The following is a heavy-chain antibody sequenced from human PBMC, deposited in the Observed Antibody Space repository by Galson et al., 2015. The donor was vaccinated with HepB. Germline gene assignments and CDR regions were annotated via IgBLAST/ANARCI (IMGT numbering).Heavy chain of an antibody. V-gene: IGHV5-10-1*04. CDR2: IDPSDSYT. J-gene: IGHJ5*02. D-gene: IGHD3-10*01. Sequence: QSGAEVKKPGESLRISCKGSGYSFTSYWISWVRQMPGKGLEWMGRIDPSDSYTRYSPSFQGQVTISADKSISTAYLQWSSLKASDTAMYYCARQRVRGVMGSVGWFDPWGQGTLVTVSS. CDR1: GYSFTSYW. CDR3: ARQRVRGVMGSVGWFDP.